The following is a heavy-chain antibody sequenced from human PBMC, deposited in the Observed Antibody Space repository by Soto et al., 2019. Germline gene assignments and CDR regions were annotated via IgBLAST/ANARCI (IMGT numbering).Heavy chain of an antibody. CDR3: ARAPLTYYYGSGSWYFDY. CDR2: IYYSGST. D-gene: IGHD3-10*01. Sequence: SETLSLTCTVSGGSISSGGYYWSWIRQHPGKGLEWIGYIYYSGSTYYNPSLKSRVTISVETSKNQFSLKLSSVTAADTAVYYCARAPLTYYYGSGSWYFDYWGQGTLVTVSS. CDR1: GGSISSGGYY. V-gene: IGHV4-31*03. J-gene: IGHJ4*02.